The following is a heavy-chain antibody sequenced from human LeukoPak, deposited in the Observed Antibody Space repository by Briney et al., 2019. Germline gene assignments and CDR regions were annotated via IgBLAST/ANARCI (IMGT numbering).Heavy chain of an antibody. CDR3: ARLGYCSSTSCLDY. J-gene: IGHJ4*02. CDR2: IYHSGST. CDR1: GYSISSGYY. Sequence: PSETLSLTCAVSGYSISSGYYWGWIRQPPGKGLEWTGSIYHSGSTYYNPSLKSRVTISVDTSKNQFSLKLSSVTAADTAVYYCARLGYCSSTSCLDYWGQGTLVTVSS. V-gene: IGHV4-38-2*01. D-gene: IGHD2-2*01.